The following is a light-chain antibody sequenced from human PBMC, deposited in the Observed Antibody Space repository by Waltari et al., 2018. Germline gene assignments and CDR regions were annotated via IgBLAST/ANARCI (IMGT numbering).Light chain of an antibody. V-gene: IGKV3-15*01. Sequence: EIVMTQSPATLSVSPGERVSISCRASQSVSSNLAWYQQKPGQAPRLLIYCASTRATGIPARFSGSGSGTEFTLTISSLQSEDFAVYYCQQYNNWPLTFGGVTKVEIK. J-gene: IGKJ4*01. CDR3: QQYNNWPLT. CDR1: QSVSSN. CDR2: CAS.